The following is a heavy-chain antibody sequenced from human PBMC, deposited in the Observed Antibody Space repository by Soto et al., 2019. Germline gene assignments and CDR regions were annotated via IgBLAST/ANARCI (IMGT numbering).Heavy chain of an antibody. CDR3: ARSRASRFSVDY. J-gene: IGHJ4*02. CDR2: IIPIFGAP. D-gene: IGHD1-26*01. CDR1: GYKFTSYY. V-gene: IGHV1-69*06. Sequence: SVKVSCKASGYKFTSYYIHWVRQAPGQGLEWMGGIIPIFGAPNYAQKFQGRVTITADKSTNTAYMELSSLRSEDTAVYYCARSRASRFSVDYWGQGTLVTVSS.